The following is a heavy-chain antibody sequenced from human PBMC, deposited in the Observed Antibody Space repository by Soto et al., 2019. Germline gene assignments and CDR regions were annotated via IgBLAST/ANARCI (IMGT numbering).Heavy chain of an antibody. V-gene: IGHV4-39*01. Sequence: SETLSLTCTVSGGSISSSSYYWGWIRQPPGKGLEWIGSIYYSGSTYYNPSLKSRVTISVDTSKNQFSLKLSSVTAADTAVYYCARSDCRSTSCRRGIWFDPWGQGTLVTVSS. CDR1: GGSISSSSYY. CDR3: ARSDCRSTSCRRGIWFDP. J-gene: IGHJ5*02. D-gene: IGHD2-2*01. CDR2: IYYSGST.